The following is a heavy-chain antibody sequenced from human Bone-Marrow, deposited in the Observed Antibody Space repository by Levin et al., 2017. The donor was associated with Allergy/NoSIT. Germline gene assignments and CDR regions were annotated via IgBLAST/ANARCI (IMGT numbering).Heavy chain of an antibody. J-gene: IGHJ3*01. CDR2: IKHDGSEK. D-gene: IGHD2-15*01. Sequence: QAGGSLRLSCAAFGFSFTNYWMSWVRQGPGKGLEWVANIKHDGSEKFYVDSVKGRFTISRDNAESSLYLQMDSLRAEDTALYYCARLHCSPLRCYAFDVWGQGTMVTASS. V-gene: IGHV3-7*01. CDR3: ARLHCSPLRCYAFDV. CDR1: GFSFTNYW.